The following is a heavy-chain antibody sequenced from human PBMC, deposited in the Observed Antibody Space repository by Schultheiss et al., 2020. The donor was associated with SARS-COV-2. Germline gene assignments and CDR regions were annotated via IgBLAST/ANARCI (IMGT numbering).Heavy chain of an antibody. CDR1: GFTFGDYA. CDR3: ARHLTPGTPSNSFDP. D-gene: IGHD1-1*01. J-gene: IGHJ5*02. Sequence: GSLRLSCTASGFTFGDYAMSWFRQAPGKGLEWIGQVSHSGGTHYSPSLKRRVTISVDTSKSQFSLRLRSVTAADTAVYYCARHLTPGTPSNSFDPWGQGTLVTVSS. V-gene: IGHV4-34*01. CDR2: VSHSGGT.